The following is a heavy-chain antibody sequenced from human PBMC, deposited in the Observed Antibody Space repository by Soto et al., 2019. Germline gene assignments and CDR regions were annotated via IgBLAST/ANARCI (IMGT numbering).Heavy chain of an antibody. D-gene: IGHD1-26*01. V-gene: IGHV3-15*05. CDR2: IKSKVHGETT. Sequence: EVQLVESGGGLVKPGGSLRLSCAASGFNFSNGWMSWVRQAPGKGLEWVGRIKSKVHGETTDYAAHVKGRFTISRDDSKTTLYLQMHSLQTEDTAVYYCSTEEWEWGQGTLVTVSS. J-gene: IGHJ4*02. CDR1: GFNFSNGW. CDR3: STEEWE.